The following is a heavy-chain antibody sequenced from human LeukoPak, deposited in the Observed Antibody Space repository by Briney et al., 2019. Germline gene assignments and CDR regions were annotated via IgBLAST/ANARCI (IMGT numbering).Heavy chain of an antibody. V-gene: IGHV4-59*01. CDR2: IYSSGST. J-gene: IGHJ4*02. D-gene: IGHD1-20*01. CDR3: ARWGSITAARFDY. CDR1: GGSISNYY. Sequence: SETPSLPCTVSGGSISNYYWSWIRQPPGKGLEWIGYIYSSGSTNYNPSLKSRVTISVDTSKNHFSLNLSSVTAADTAVYYCARWGSITAARFDYWGQGTLVTVSS.